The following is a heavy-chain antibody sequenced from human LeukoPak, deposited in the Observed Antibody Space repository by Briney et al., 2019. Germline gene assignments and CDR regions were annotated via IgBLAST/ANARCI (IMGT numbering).Heavy chain of an antibody. D-gene: IGHD5-12*01. Sequence: GGSLRLSCAASGFTFSSYGMHWVRQAPGKGLEWVAFIRYDGSNKYYADSVKGRFTISRDNAKNSLYLQMNSLRAEDTAVYYCARDRCVAYSGYDSRGDYWGQGTLVTVSS. CDR1: GFTFSSYG. J-gene: IGHJ4*02. CDR3: ARDRCVAYSGYDSRGDY. V-gene: IGHV3-30*02. CDR2: IRYDGSNK.